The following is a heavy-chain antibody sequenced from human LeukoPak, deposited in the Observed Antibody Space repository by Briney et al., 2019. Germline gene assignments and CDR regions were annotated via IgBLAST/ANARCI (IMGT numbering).Heavy chain of an antibody. V-gene: IGHV3-30*02. CDR3: AQPDF. CDR2: IRFDGSTK. Sequence: GGSLRLSCVASGITFRSSSMHWVRQAPAKGREGLAFIRFDGSTKYYADSVKGRFTVSRDNSKSTLYLQMNSLRAEDTAVYYCAQPDFWGQGHLVPVSA. J-gene: IGHJ4*02. CDR1: GITFRSSS.